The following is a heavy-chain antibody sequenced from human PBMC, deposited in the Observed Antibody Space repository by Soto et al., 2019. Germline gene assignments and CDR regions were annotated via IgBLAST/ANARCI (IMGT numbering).Heavy chain of an antibody. Sequence: SQPLSDTCGVGDGCISRCGYSCCRIRQPPGKGLECIGYIYHSGSTNYNPSLKSRVTISVGTSKNQFSLKLSSVTAADTAVYYCARCYGSGKWFDPWGQRTLVTVSS. CDR2: IYHSGST. D-gene: IGHD3-10*01. CDR3: ARCYGSGKWFDP. CDR1: DGCISRCGYS. V-gene: IGHV4-30-2*02. J-gene: IGHJ5*02.